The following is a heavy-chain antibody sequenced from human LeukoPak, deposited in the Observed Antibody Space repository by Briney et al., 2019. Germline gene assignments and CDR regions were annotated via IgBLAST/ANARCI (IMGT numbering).Heavy chain of an antibody. D-gene: IGHD3-10*01. CDR3: ARDGELLWFGESTPPPLNWFDP. V-gene: IGHV1-46*01. CDR1: GYTFTSYY. J-gene: IGHJ5*02. Sequence: ASVKVSCKASGYTFTSYYMHWVRQAPGQGLEWMGIINPSGGSTSYAQKFQGRVTMTRDTSTSTVYMELSSLRSEDTAVYYCARDGELLWFGESTPPPLNWFDPWGQGTLVTVSS. CDR2: INPSGGST.